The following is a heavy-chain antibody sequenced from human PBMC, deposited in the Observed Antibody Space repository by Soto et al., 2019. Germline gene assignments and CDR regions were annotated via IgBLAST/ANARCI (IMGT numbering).Heavy chain of an antibody. CDR2: IYYSGST. D-gene: IGHD1-26*01. V-gene: IGHV4-39*01. CDR3: ERRPHYSGSSIGGDY. Sequence: QLQLQESGPGLVKPSETLALTCTVSGGSISSSSYYWGWIRQPPGKGLEWIGSIYYSGSTYYNPSPKSPVTLSVDTSKYQFSLMLSSVTAADTDVYYCERRPHYSGSSIGGDYWGQGTLVTVSS. CDR1: GGSISSSSYY. J-gene: IGHJ4*02.